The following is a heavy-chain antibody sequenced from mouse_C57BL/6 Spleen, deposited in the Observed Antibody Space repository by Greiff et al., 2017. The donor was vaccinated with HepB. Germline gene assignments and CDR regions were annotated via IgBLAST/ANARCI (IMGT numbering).Heavy chain of an antibody. CDR3: ARSTVVDWYFDV. D-gene: IGHD1-1*01. CDR2: IYPGSGNT. J-gene: IGHJ1*03. V-gene: IGHV1-76*01. Sequence: VQLQQSGAELVRPGASVKLSCKASGYTFTDYYINWVKQRPGQGLEWIARIYPGSGNTYYNEKFKGKATLTAEKSSSTAYMQLSSLTSEDSAVYFCARSTVVDWYFDVWGTGTTVTVSS. CDR1: GYTFTDYY.